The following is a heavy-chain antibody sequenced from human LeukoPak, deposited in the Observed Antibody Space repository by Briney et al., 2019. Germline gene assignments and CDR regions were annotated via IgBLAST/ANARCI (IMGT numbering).Heavy chain of an antibody. CDR1: GFTFGDYA. CDR3: TRGNYDLGDY. D-gene: IGHD3-3*01. CDR2: IRTKAYGGTT. Sequence: GGSLRLSCTASGFTFGDYAMSWFRQAPGKGLEWVGFIRTKAYGGTTDYAASVKDRFTISRDDSKSIAYLQMNSLKTEDTAVYYCTRGNYDLGDYWGQGTLVTVSS. J-gene: IGHJ4*02. V-gene: IGHV3-49*03.